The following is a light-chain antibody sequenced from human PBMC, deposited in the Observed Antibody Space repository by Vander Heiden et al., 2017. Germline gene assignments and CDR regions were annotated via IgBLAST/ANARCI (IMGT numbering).Light chain of an antibody. J-gene: IGKJ1*01. Sequence: DIVMTQSPDSLAVSLGERATINCKSSQSVLYSSNNKNYLAWYQQKPVQPPKLLIYWASTRESGVPDRFSGSGSGTDFTLTISSLQAEDVAVYYCQQDDSTPWTFGQGTKVEIK. CDR1: QSVLYSSNNKNY. CDR3: QQDDSTPWT. V-gene: IGKV4-1*01. CDR2: WAS.